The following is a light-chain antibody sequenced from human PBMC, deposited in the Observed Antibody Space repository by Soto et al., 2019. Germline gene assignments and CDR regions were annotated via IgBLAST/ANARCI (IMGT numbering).Light chain of an antibody. Sequence: QSALTQPRSASGSPGQSVTISCTGTSSDIGGYTYVSWYQQHPGKAPKVIIYDVSVRPSGVPDRFSGSKSGNTASLTISGLQPEDEADYYCCSFAGPQSFEVFGEGTKVTVL. J-gene: IGLJ1*01. V-gene: IGLV2-11*01. CDR3: CSFAGPQSFEV. CDR1: SSDIGGYTY. CDR2: DVS.